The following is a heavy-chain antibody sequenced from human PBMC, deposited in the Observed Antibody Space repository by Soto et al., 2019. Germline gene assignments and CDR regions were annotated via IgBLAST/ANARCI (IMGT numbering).Heavy chain of an antibody. CDR1: GGSISSSSYY. V-gene: IGHV4-39*01. Sequence: SETLSLTCTVSGGSISSSSYYWGWIRQPPGKGLEWIGSIYYSGSTYYNPSLKSRVTISLDKSKSQFSLRLNSVTAADSAVYFCARLEGLATISYYFDFWGQGAQVTVSS. CDR2: IYYSGST. CDR3: ARLEGLATISYYFDF. J-gene: IGHJ4*02. D-gene: IGHD3-9*01.